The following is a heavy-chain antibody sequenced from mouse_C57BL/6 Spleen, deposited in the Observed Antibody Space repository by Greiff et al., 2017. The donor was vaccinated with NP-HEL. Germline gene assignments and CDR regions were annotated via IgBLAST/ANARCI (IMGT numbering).Heavy chain of an antibody. CDR2: IDPSDSYT. Sequence: VQLQQPGAELVKPGASVKLSCKASGYTFTSYWMQWVKQRPGQGLEWIGEIDPSDSYTNYNQKFKGKATLTVDTSSSTAYMQLSSLTSEDSAVYYCANTVVATPLDYWGQGTSVTVSS. D-gene: IGHD1-1*01. V-gene: IGHV1-50*01. CDR3: ANTVVATPLDY. CDR1: GYTFTSYW. J-gene: IGHJ4*01.